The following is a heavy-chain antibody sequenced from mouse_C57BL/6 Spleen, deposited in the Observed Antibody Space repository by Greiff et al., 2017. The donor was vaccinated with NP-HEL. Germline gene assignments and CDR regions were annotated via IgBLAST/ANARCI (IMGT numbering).Heavy chain of an antibody. D-gene: IGHD2-4*01. CDR1: GYTFTSYW. CDR3: ASPIYYDYDGGAMDY. J-gene: IGHJ4*01. V-gene: IGHV1-64*01. CDR2: IHPNSGST. Sequence: VQLQQPGAELVKPGASVKLSCKASGYTFTSYWMHWVKQRPGQGLEWIGMIHPNSGSTNYNEKFKSKATLTVDKSSSTAYMQLSSLTSEDSAVYYCASPIYYDYDGGAMDYWGQGTSVTVSS.